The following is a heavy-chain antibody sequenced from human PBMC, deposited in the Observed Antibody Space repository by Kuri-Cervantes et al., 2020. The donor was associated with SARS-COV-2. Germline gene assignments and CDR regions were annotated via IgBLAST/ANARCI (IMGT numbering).Heavy chain of an antibody. J-gene: IGHJ4*02. CDR1: GGSISSSSYY. CDR3: ARTPGDSSKVDY. V-gene: IGHV4-39*07. CDR2: IYYSGST. Sequence: SETLSLTCTVSGGSISSSSYYWGWIRQPPGKGLEWIGSIYYSGSTNYNPSLKSRVTISVDTSKNQFSLKLSSVTAADTAVYYCARTPGDSSKVDYWGQGTLVTVSS. D-gene: IGHD2-21*02.